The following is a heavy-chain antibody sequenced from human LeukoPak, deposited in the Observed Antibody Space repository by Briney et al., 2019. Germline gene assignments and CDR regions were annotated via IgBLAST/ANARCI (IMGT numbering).Heavy chain of an antibody. J-gene: IGHJ4*02. CDR3: TTSLSGYDFLFDY. D-gene: IGHD5-12*01. Sequence: GGSLRLSCAASGFTFSNAWLSWVRQAPGKGLEWVGRIKSKTDGGTTDYAAPVKDRFTFSRDDSKNTLYLQMNNLQTEDTAVYYCTTSLSGYDFLFDYWGQGTLVTVSS. CDR1: GFTFSNAW. CDR2: IKSKTDGGTT. V-gene: IGHV3-15*01.